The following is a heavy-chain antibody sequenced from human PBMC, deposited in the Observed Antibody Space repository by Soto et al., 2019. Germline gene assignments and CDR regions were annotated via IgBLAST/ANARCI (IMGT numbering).Heavy chain of an antibody. D-gene: IGHD5-12*01. Sequence: SETLSLTCTVSGGSISSYYWSWIRQPPGQGQEWKGYIYYNGSTNYNPPLKSRVTISVDTSKNQFSLKLSSVTAADTAVYYCARENSGLIDYWGQGTLVTSPQ. CDR2: IYYNGST. CDR3: ARENSGLIDY. V-gene: IGHV4-59*01. J-gene: IGHJ4*02. CDR1: GGSISSYY.